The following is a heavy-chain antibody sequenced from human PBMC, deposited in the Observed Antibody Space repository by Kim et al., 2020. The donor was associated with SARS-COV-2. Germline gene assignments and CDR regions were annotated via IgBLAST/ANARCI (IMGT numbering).Heavy chain of an antibody. CDR3: ARQDIVVVPAASDAFDI. CDR2: IYPGDSDT. V-gene: IGHV5-51*01. D-gene: IGHD2-2*01. J-gene: IGHJ3*02. Sequence: GESLKISYKGSGYSFTSYWIGWVRQMPGKGLEWMGIIYPGDSDTRYSPSFQGQVTISADKSISTAYLQWSSLKASDTAMYYCARQDIVVVPAASDAFDIWGQGTMVTVSS. CDR1: GYSFTSYW.